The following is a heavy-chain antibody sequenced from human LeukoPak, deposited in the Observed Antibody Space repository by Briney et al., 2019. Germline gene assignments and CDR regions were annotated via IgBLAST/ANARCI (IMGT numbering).Heavy chain of an antibody. J-gene: IGHJ5*02. D-gene: IGHD3-3*01. CDR2: IYYSGST. CDR1: GGSISSYY. Sequence: PSETLSLTCTVSGGSISSYYWSWIRQPPGKGLEWIGYIYYSGSTNYNPSLKSRVTISVDTSKNQFSLKLSSVIAADTAVYYCATAVRRGRSLEDRRWFDPWGQGTLVTVSS. CDR3: ATAVRRGRSLEDRRWFDP. V-gene: IGHV4-59*01.